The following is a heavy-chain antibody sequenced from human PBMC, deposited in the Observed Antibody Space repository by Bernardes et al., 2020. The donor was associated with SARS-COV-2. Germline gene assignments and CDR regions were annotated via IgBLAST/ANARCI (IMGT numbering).Heavy chain of an antibody. D-gene: IGHD3-9*01. CDR1: GFTFDDYA. CDR3: AKTSTILTGRRGYFDY. CDR2: ISWNSGSI. J-gene: IGHJ4*02. V-gene: IGHV3-9*01. Sequence: SLRLSCAASGFTFDDYAMHWVRQAPGKGLEWVSGISWNSGSIGYADSVKGRFTISRDNAKNSLYLQMNSLRAEDTALYYCAKTSTILTGRRGYFDYWGQGTLVTVSS.